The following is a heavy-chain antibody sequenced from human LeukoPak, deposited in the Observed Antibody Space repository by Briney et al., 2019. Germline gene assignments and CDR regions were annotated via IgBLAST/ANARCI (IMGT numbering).Heavy chain of an antibody. CDR1: GGSISSTNHY. Sequence: NPSETLSLTCAVAGGSISSTNHYWSWIRQPPGKGLEWIGSIFHSGSTYYNPSLKSRVTISVDTSKNQFSLKLSSVTAADTAVYYCARANYYDTSGYSRGAFDIWGQGTMVTVSS. V-gene: IGHV4-39*07. CDR2: IFHSGST. CDR3: ARANYYDTSGYSRGAFDI. D-gene: IGHD3-22*01. J-gene: IGHJ3*02.